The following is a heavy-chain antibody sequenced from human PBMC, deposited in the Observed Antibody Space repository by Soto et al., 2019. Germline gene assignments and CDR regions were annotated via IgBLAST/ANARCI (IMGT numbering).Heavy chain of an antibody. J-gene: IGHJ6*03. D-gene: IGHD1-1*01. V-gene: IGHV3-48*01. CDR1: GFTFNMYM. Sequence: EVQLVESGGGLVQPGGSLRLSCAASGFTFNMYMMTWVRQAPGKGPEWVSYISSSGSITYYADSVRGRFTISRDTAKNSLDLQMDGLRAEDTAVYYCARRAPGHTGTDSFSYYMDVWGKGTTVTVSS. CDR3: ARRAPGHTGTDSFSYYMDV. CDR2: ISSSGSIT.